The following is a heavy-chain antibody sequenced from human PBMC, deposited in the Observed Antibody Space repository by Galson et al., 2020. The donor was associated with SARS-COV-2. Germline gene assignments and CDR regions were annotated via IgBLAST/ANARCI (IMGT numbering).Heavy chain of an antibody. V-gene: IGHV4-38-2*02. CDR1: GYSISSGYY. CDR2: IYHSGST. D-gene: IGHD6-19*01. J-gene: IGHJ4*02. CDR3: ARDDEQWLVLDY. Sequence: SETLSLTCTVSGYSISSGYYWGWIRQPPGKGLEWIGSIYHSGSTYYNPSLKSRVTISVDTSKNQFSLKLSSVTAADTAVYYCARDDEQWLVLDYWGQGTLVTVSS.